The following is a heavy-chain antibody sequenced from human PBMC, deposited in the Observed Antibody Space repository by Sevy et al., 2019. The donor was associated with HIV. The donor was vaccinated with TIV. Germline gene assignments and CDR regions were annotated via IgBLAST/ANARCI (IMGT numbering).Heavy chain of an antibody. D-gene: IGHD3-16*01. V-gene: IGHV4-4*02. Sequence: SETLSLTCTVSGGSIRSVNWWHWVRQPPGKGLEWIGEISHSGSSIYYPSLKSRVTISVDNSKNQFSLKLSSVTAADTAVYYCARGGETPRGFDPWGQGTLVTVSS. CDR3: ARGGETPRGFDP. CDR1: GGSIRSVNW. CDR2: ISHSGSS. J-gene: IGHJ5*02.